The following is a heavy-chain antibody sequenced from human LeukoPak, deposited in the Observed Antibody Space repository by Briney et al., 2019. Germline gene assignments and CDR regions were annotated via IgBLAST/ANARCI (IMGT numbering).Heavy chain of an antibody. CDR3: AKVRRGYCSGGSCYSWFDP. CDR2: ISYDGSNK. V-gene: IGHV3-30*18. J-gene: IGHJ5*02. D-gene: IGHD2-15*01. CDR1: GFTFSSYG. Sequence: GGSLRLSCAASGFTFSSYGMHWVRQAPGKGLEWVAVISYDGSNKYYADSVKGRFTISRDNSKNTLYLQMNSLRAKDTAVYYCAKVRRGYCSGGSCYSWFDPWGQGTLVTVSS.